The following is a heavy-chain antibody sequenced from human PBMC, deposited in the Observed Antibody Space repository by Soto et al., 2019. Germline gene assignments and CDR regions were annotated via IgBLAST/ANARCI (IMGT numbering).Heavy chain of an antibody. J-gene: IGHJ4*02. CDR3: ANPPRY. CDR1: GGTFSSYT. Sequence: QVQLVQSGAEVKKPGSSVKVSCKASGGTFSSYTISWVRQAPGQGLEWMGRIIPILGLANYAQKVQGRVTITADKSTGPAYRVPASLRSEASAVYYCANPPRYWGQGTLVTVSS. V-gene: IGHV1-69*02. CDR2: IIPILGLA.